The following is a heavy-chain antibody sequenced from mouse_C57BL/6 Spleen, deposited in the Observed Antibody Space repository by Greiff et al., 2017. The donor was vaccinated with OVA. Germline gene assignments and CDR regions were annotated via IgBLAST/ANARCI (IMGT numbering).Heavy chain of an antibody. CDR2: INPSSGYT. Sequence: VQRVESGAELAKPGASVKLSCKASGYTFTSYWMHWVKQRPGQGLEWIGYINPSSGYTKYNQKFKDKATLTADKSSSTAYMQLSSLTYEDSAVYYCARGTTVVGLDYWGQGTTLTVSS. D-gene: IGHD1-1*01. CDR3: ARGTTVVGLDY. J-gene: IGHJ2*01. V-gene: IGHV1-7*01. CDR1: GYTFTSYW.